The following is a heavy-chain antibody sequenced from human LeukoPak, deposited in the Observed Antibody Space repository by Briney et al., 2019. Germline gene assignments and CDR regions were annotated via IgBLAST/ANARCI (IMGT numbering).Heavy chain of an antibody. V-gene: IGHV4-59*01. D-gene: IGHD3-3*01. CDR1: GGSITSYH. CDR3: VSGRWSGYYFDT. Sequence: SETLSLTCTVSGGSITSYHWSWIRQSPGKGLEWIGYINYSGTTNYNPSLKSRATMSADTSKKQFSLRLISVTAADTAVYYCVSGRWSGYYFDTWGQGTRVTVSS. J-gene: IGHJ4*02. CDR2: INYSGTT.